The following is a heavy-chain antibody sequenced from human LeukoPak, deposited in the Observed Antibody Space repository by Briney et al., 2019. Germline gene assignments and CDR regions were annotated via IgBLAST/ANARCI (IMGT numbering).Heavy chain of an antibody. Sequence: PSETLSLTCTVSGGSVSNYYWSWIRQPPGRGLEWIGYISDTGTSIYNPSLKNRLSMLVDTSKNHFYLNLTSVTAADTAIYYCARTRTYLDYWGQGALVTVSS. V-gene: IGHV4-59*02. CDR3: ARTRTYLDY. CDR2: ISDTGTS. J-gene: IGHJ4*02. D-gene: IGHD1-7*01. CDR1: GGSVSNYY.